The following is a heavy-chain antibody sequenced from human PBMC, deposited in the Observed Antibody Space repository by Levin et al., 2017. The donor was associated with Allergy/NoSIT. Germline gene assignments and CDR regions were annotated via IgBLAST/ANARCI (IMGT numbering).Heavy chain of an antibody. CDR2: IIPFFGTT. D-gene: IGHD2-21*01. CDR1: GGTSSRYA. J-gene: IGHJ6*02. Sequence: AASVKVSCKASGGTSSRYAISWVRQAPGQGLEWMGGIIPFFGTTNYAQKFQGRVTITADETTSTVYLELSSLRSDDTAVYYCARELNTPEHLEVEIAIQYYYYGMDLWGQGTTVTVSS. CDR3: ARELNTPEHLEVEIAIQYYYYGMDL. V-gene: IGHV1-69*13.